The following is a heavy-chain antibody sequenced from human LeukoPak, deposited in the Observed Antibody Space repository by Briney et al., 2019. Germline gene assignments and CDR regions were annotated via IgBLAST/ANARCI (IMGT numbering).Heavy chain of an antibody. CDR3: ARAHRLDYGGNVPSGY. D-gene: IGHD4-23*01. CDR2: IIPMIGTG. CDR1: GYTFTSYG. V-gene: IGHV1-69*05. J-gene: IGHJ4*02. Sequence: GASVKVSCKASGYTFTSYGISWVRQAPGQGLEWMGGIIPMIGTGNYAQKFQGRVTMTRDTSTSTVYMELSSLRSEDTAVYYCARAHRLDYGGNVPSGYWGQGTLVTVSS.